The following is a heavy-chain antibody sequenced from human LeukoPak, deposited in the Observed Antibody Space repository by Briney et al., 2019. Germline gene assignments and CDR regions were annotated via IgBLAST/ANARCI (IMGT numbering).Heavy chain of an antibody. Sequence: KTSQALSLTCTVSGGSISSGDYYWSWIRQPPGKGLEWIGYIYYSGSTYYNPSLKSRVTISVDTSKNQFSLKLSSVTAADTAVYYCARERWELLGGYYFDYWGQGTLVTVSS. D-gene: IGHD1-26*01. J-gene: IGHJ4*02. CDR2: IYYSGST. CDR1: GGSISSGDYY. CDR3: ARERWELLGGYYFDY. V-gene: IGHV4-30-4*01.